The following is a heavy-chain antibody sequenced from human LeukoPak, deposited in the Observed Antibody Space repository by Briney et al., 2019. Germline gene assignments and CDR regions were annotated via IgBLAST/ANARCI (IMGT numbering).Heavy chain of an antibody. CDR3: ARQRADRIFGVVMGFGLDY. Sequence: SETLSLTCTVSGGPFSSYYWSWIRQPPGKGLEWIGYIYYTGSANYNPSLKSRVTMSVDTSKNQFSLKLSSVTAADTAVYYCARQRADRIFGVVMGFGLDYWGRGTLVTVSS. CDR1: GGPFSSYY. CDR2: IYYTGSA. J-gene: IGHJ4*02. D-gene: IGHD3-3*02. V-gene: IGHV4-59*12.